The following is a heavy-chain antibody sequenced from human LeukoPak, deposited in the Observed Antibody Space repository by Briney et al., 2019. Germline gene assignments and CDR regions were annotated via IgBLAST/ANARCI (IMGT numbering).Heavy chain of an antibody. CDR1: GFTFSTYG. V-gene: IGHV3-30*02. CDR2: IRYDGSNK. CDR3: ARDPRGVVVITAPDY. Sequence: GGSLRLSCAASGFTFSTYGMHWVRQAPGKGLEWVAFIRYDGSNKYYTDSLKGRFTISRDNSKNTLYLQMNSLRAEDTAVYYCARDPRGVVVITAPDYWGQGTLVTVSS. D-gene: IGHD3-22*01. J-gene: IGHJ4*02.